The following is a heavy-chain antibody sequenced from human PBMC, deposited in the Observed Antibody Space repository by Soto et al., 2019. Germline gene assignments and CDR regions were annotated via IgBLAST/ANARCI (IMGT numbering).Heavy chain of an antibody. D-gene: IGHD4-4*01. CDR2: ISSTANYI. V-gene: IGHV3-21*06. Sequence: GGSLRLSCAASGFTFTRYSMNWVRQAPGKGLEWVSYISSTANYIYYVDSVKGRFTISRDNAKNSLYLEMNSLRAEDTAVYYCARESEDFTYTIDFWGQGTLVTVSS. CDR1: GFTFTRYS. J-gene: IGHJ4*01. CDR3: ARESEDFTYTIDF.